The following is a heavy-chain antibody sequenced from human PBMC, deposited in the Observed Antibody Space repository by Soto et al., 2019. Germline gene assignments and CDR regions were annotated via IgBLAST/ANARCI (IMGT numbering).Heavy chain of an antibody. Sequence: QVQLQESGPGLVKPSETLSLTCTVSGGSISSYYWSWIRQPAGKGLEWIGRIYTSGSTNYNPSLKSRVTMSVDTSKSQFSLTLSSVTAADTAVYYCARACSSTNCYDVFDYWGQGTLVTVSS. J-gene: IGHJ4*02. CDR1: GGSISSYY. D-gene: IGHD2-2*01. CDR3: ARACSSTNCYDVFDY. V-gene: IGHV4-4*07. CDR2: IYTSGST.